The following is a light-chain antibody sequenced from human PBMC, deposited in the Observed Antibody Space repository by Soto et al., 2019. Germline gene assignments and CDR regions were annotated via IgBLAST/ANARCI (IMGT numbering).Light chain of an antibody. Sequence: DIQMTQSRTTLSAYVGDTVTITCPASQTISGWLAWYQQKPGKAPKRLIYGSSSLQSGVPSRFSGSGSGTEFILTISSLQPEDSATYYCLQHHSFPRTFGQGTKVDIK. CDR3: LQHHSFPRT. CDR2: GSS. V-gene: IGKV1-5*01. CDR1: QTISGW. J-gene: IGKJ1*01.